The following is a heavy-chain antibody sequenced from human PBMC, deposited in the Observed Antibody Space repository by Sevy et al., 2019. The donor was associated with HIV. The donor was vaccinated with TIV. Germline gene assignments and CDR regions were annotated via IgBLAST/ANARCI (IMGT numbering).Heavy chain of an antibody. D-gene: IGHD4-17*01. J-gene: IGHJ4*02. CDR3: ARGAVTTLGLPFDY. CDR2: ISYDGSNK. Sequence: GGYLSLSCAASGFTFSSYAMHWVRQAPGKGLEWVAVISYDGSNKYYTDAVKGRFTISRDNSKNTLYLQMNSLRAEDTAVYYCARGAVTTLGLPFDYWGQGTLVTVSS. CDR1: GFTFSSYA. V-gene: IGHV3-30-3*01.